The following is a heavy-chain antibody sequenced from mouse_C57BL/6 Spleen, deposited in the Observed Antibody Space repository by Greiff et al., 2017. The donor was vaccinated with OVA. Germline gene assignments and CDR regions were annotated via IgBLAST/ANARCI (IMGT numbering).Heavy chain of an antibody. CDR2: IHPNSGST. V-gene: IGHV1-64*01. CDR1: GYTFTSYW. Sequence: QVQLQQSGAELVKPGASVKLSCKASGYTFTSYWMHWVKQRPGQGLEWIGMIHPNSGSTNYNEKFKSKATLTVDKSSSTAYMQLSSLTSEDSAVYYCARNYGSSYGFADWGQGTLVTVSA. D-gene: IGHD1-1*01. J-gene: IGHJ3*01. CDR3: ARNYGSSYGFAD.